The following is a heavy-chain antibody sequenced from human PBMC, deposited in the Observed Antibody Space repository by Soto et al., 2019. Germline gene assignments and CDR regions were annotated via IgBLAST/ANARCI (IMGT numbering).Heavy chain of an antibody. CDR2: IRGSGGST. CDR3: AKTREYSSSSFFYFDY. CDR1: EGPIISHG. J-gene: IGHJ4*02. V-gene: IGHV3-23*01. D-gene: IGHD6-6*01. Sequence: WVPLRLPWAVSEGPIISHGRSRVVKEQGEGLEWVSHIRGSGGSTYHADTVKGQSTISRDNSKNTLYLQMNSLRAEATAVYYCAKTREYSSSSFFYFDYWGQGTLVTVSS.